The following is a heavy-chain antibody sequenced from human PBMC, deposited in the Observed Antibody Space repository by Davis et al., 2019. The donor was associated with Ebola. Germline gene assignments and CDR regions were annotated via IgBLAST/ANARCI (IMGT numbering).Heavy chain of an antibody. CDR1: GGSFSGYY. V-gene: IGHV4-34*01. D-gene: IGHD2-2*01. CDR3: ARAENIVVVPAAPFNPHPPYYYYGMDV. CDR2: TNHSGST. J-gene: IGHJ6*04. Sequence: MPSETLSLTCAVYGGSFSGYYWNWIRQPPGKGLEWIGETNHSGSTNYNPSPKSRVTISVDTSKNQFSLKLSSVTAADTAVYYCARAENIVVVPAAPFNPHPPYYYYGMDVWGKGTTVTVSS.